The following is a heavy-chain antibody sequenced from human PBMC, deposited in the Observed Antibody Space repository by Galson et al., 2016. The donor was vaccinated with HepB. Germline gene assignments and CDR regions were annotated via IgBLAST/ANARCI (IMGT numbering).Heavy chain of an antibody. CDR1: GFTFSSYW. Sequence: SLRLSCAASGFTFSSYWMHWVRQAPGKGLVWVSRINSDGSTTHYADSVKGRFTISRDNAKNTLYLQMNNLRAEDTAGYYCVNLGTTRTWGQGTQVTVSS. D-gene: IGHD1-26*01. J-gene: IGHJ5*02. CDR2: INSDGSTT. V-gene: IGHV3-74*01. CDR3: VNLGTTRT.